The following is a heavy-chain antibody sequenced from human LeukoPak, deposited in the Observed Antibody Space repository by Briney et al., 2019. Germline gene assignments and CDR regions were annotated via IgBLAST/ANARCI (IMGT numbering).Heavy chain of an antibody. V-gene: IGHV1-69*01. CDR3: ARDGDSSGLSPFDY. J-gene: IGHJ4*02. Sequence: SVKVSCKASGGTFSSYAISWVRQAPGQGLEWMGGIIPIFGTANYAQKFQGRVTITADESTSTAYMEMSSLRSEDTAVYYCARDGDSSGLSPFDYWGQGTLVTVSS. CDR2: IIPIFGTA. CDR1: GGTFSSYA. D-gene: IGHD6-19*01.